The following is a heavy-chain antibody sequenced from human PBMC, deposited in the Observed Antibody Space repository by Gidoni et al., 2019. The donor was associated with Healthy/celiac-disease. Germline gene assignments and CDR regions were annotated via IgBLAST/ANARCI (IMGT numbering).Heavy chain of an antibody. CDR3: ASSGYPNYFDY. V-gene: IGHV2-5*01. D-gene: IGHD3-22*01. J-gene: IGHJ4*02. CDR2: IYWNDDK. Sequence: QITLKESGPTLVKPTQTLQLTCTFSGFSLSTSGVGVGWIRQPPGKALEWLALIYWNDDKRYSPSLKSRLTITKDTSKNQVVLTMTNMDPVDTATYYCASSGYPNYFDYWGQGTLVTVSS. CDR1: GFSLSTSGVG.